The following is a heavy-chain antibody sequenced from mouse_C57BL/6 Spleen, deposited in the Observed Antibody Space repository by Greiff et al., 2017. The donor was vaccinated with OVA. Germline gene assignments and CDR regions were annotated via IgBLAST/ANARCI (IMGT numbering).Heavy chain of an antibody. Sequence: EVMLVESGGGLVKPGGSLKLSCAASGFTFSSYTMSWVRQTPEKRLEWVATISGGGGNTYYPDSVKGRFTISRDNAKNTLYLQMSSLRSEDTALYYCARYGNGYYFDYWGQGTTLTVSS. CDR2: ISGGGGNT. CDR3: ARYGNGYYFDY. D-gene: IGHD2-10*02. CDR1: GFTFSSYT. J-gene: IGHJ2*01. V-gene: IGHV5-9*01.